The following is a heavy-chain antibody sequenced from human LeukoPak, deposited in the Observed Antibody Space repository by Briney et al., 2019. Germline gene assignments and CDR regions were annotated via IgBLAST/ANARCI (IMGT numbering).Heavy chain of an antibody. V-gene: IGHV5-51*01. J-gene: IGHJ4*02. Sequence: GESLKISCKGSGYSFTSHWIGWVRQMPGKGLEWMGIVYPGDSDTRYSPSFQGQVTISADKSISTAYLQWSSLKASDTAIYYCARHDSSSWYGDWGQGTLVTVSS. D-gene: IGHD6-13*01. CDR1: GYSFTSHW. CDR3: ARHDSSSWYGD. CDR2: VYPGDSDT.